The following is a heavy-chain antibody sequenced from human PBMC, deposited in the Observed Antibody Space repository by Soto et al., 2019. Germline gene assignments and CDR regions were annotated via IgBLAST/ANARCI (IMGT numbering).Heavy chain of an antibody. CDR1: GFTFSSYA. CDR3: AKAPRWGYCSGGSCYSWSAFDY. V-gene: IGHV3-23*01. Sequence: GGSLRLSCAASGFTFSSYAMSWVRQAPGKGLEWVSAISGSGGSTYYADSVKGRFTISRDNSKNTLYLQMNSLRAEDTAVYYCAKAPRWGYCSGGSCYSWSAFDYWGQGTLVTVSS. CDR2: ISGSGGST. D-gene: IGHD2-15*01. J-gene: IGHJ4*02.